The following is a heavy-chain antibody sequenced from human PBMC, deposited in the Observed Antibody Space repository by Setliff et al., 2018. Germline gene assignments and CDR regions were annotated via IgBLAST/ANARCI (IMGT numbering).Heavy chain of an antibody. D-gene: IGHD5-18*01. CDR3: ARGGYSYGHHYYYYMDG. CDR2: INHSGST. V-gene: IGHV4-34*01. J-gene: IGHJ6*03. CDR1: GGSFSGYY. Sequence: SETLSLTCAVYGGSFSGYYWSWIRQPPGKGLEWIGEINHSGSTNYNPSLKSRFTISVDTSKNQFSLKLSYVAAADTAVYYCARGGYSYGHHYYYYMDGWGKGTTGTV.